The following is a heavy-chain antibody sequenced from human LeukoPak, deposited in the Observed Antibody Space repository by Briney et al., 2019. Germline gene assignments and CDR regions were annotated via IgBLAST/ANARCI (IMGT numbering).Heavy chain of an antibody. D-gene: IGHD3-10*01. CDR1: GFTFSTYW. CDR3: ASYYYGSGTSLGY. V-gene: IGHV3-7*01. Sequence: GGSLRLSCAASGFTFSTYWMSWVRQAPGKGLEWVANIKQDGSESYYVDSVKGRFTFSRDNARNSLFLQINSLRAEDTAVYYCASYYYGSGTSLGYWGQGTLVTVSS. CDR2: IKQDGSES. J-gene: IGHJ4*02.